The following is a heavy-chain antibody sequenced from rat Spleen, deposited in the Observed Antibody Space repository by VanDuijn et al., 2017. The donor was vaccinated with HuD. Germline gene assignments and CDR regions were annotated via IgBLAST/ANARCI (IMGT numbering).Heavy chain of an antibody. D-gene: IGHD4-3*01. J-gene: IGHJ2*01. CDR1: GFTFNNHW. Sequence: EVQLVESGGGLVQPGRSLKLSCVASGFTFNNHWMTWIRQAPGKGLEWVASITNSGGSTYYRDSVKGRFTISRDNAKSSLYLQMDSLRSEDTATYYCAVAGYGYWGQGVVVTVSS. CDR2: ITNSGGST. CDR3: AVAGYGY. V-gene: IGHV5-31*01.